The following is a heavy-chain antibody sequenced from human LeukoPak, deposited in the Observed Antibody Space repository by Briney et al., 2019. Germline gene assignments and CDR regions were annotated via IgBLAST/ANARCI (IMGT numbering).Heavy chain of an antibody. V-gene: IGHV4-39*01. J-gene: IGHJ4*02. CDR3: ARHLGSSVDY. D-gene: IGHD6-6*01. CDR2: VYSDGSS. Sequence: NPSETLSLTCTVSSDSFSTSGYYWGLIRQPPGGGLDWIASVYSDGSSYYNPSLKSRATISVDTSKNQFSLKLTSVTAADTAVYYCARHLGSSVDYWGQGTLVTVSA. CDR1: SDSFSTSGYY.